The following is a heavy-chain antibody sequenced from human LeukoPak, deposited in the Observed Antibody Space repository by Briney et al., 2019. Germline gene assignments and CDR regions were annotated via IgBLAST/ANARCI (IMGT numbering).Heavy chain of an antibody. V-gene: IGHV3-7*01. D-gene: IGHD3-10*01. J-gene: IGHJ4*02. Sequence: GGSLRLSCAASGFTFSNYWLTWVRQAPGKGLEWVANIKQDGSEKYYVDSVKGRFTISRDNAKNSLYLQMNSLRAEDTAVYYCARDRMGVTMVRGAIQGYFDYWGQGTLVTVSS. CDR3: ARDRMGVTMVRGAIQGYFDY. CDR2: IKQDGSEK. CDR1: GFTFSNYW.